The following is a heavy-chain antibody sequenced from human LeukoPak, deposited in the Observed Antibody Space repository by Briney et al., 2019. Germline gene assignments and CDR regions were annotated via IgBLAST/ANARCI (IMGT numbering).Heavy chain of an antibody. CDR3: ARDRWGYSYGGD. V-gene: IGHV3-7*01. J-gene: IGHJ4*02. CDR2: IKEDGSER. CDR1: GFTFSSYS. Sequence: GGSLRLSCAASGFTFSSYSMNWVRQAPGKGLEWVANIKEDGSERFYVDSVGGRFTISRDNAKNSLYLQMNSLRAEDTAVYYCARDRWGYSYGGDWGQGTLVTVSS. D-gene: IGHD5-18*01.